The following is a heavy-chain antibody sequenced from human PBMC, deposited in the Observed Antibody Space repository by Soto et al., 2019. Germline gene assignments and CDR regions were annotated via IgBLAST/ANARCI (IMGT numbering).Heavy chain of an antibody. J-gene: IGHJ4*02. D-gene: IGHD2-15*01. CDR2: ANAGNGNT. CDR3: ARETRSGYCSGGSCHYYFDY. Sequence: ASVKVSCKASGYTFTSYAMHWVRQAPGQRLEWMGWANAGNGNTKYSQKFQGRVTITRDTSASTAYMELSSLRSEDTAVYYCARETRSGYCSGGSCHYYFDYWGQGTLVTVSS. CDR1: GYTFTSYA. V-gene: IGHV1-3*01.